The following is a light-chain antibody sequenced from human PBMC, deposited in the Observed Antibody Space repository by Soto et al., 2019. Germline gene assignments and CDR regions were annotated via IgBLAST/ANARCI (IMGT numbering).Light chain of an antibody. V-gene: IGKV3-11*01. Sequence: EIVLTQSPTTLSLSAGERATLSCRASQSVSSYLAWYQQKPGQAPRLLIYDTSNRATGIPARFSGSGSGTDFTLTISSLEPDDFALYYCQQRSNWPLTFGGGTKVDIK. CDR2: DTS. CDR3: QQRSNWPLT. CDR1: QSVSSY. J-gene: IGKJ4*01.